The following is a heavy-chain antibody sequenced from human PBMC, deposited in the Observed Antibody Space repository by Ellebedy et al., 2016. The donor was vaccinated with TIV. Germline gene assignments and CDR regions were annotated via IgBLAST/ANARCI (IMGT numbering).Heavy chain of an antibody. Sequence: GESLKISCAASGFTFSNYIMHWVRQAPGKGLEWVSFIWSDGSREYYADSVKGRFTISRDNSQNTLYLQINSLRADDTAVYYCATEGVTGTTGDYWGQGTLVTVSS. J-gene: IGHJ4*02. CDR2: IWSDGSRE. V-gene: IGHV3-33*03. CDR3: ATEGVTGTTGDY. D-gene: IGHD1-7*01. CDR1: GFTFSNYI.